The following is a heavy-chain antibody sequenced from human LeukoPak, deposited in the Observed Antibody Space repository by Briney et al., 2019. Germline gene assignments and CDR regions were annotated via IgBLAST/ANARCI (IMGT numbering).Heavy chain of an antibody. CDR3: AAAKGCDY. CDR1: GGTFSSYS. CDR2: IIPIFGTV. Sequence: ASVKVSCKASGGTFSSYSINWVRQVPGQGLEWMGGIIPIFGTVKYAHKFQGRVTTTADESTSTAYMELRSLRSDDTAVYYCAAAKGCDYWGQGTLVTVSS. V-gene: IGHV1-69*13. J-gene: IGHJ4*02.